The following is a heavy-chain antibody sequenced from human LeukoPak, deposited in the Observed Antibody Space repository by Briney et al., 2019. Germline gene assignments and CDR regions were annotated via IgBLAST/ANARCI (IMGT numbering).Heavy chain of an antibody. CDR2: INHSGST. CDR1: GGSFSGYY. D-gene: IGHD3-3*01. V-gene: IGHV4-34*01. Sequence: SETLSLTCAVYGGSFSGYYWSWIRQPPVKGLEWIGEINHSGSTNYNPSLKSRVTISVDTSKNQFSLKLSSVTAADTAVYYCARGRYGITIFGVGTGPNSWFDPWGQETLVTVSS. J-gene: IGHJ5*02. CDR3: ARGRYGITIFGVGTGPNSWFDP.